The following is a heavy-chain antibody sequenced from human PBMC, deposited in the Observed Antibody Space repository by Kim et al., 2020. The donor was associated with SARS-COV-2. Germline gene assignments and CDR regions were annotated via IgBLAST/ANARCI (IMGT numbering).Heavy chain of an antibody. CDR1: GGSISSSNW. CDR3: ARDEEYYYDSSGYPYHSGMDV. V-gene: IGHV4-4*02. J-gene: IGHJ6*02. Sequence: SETLSLTCAVSGGSISSSNWWSWVRQPPGKGLEWIGEIYHSGSTNYNPSLKSRVTISVDKSKNQFSLKLSSVTAADTAVYYCARDEEYYYDSSGYPYHSGMDVWGQGTTVTVSS. D-gene: IGHD3-22*01. CDR2: IYHSGST.